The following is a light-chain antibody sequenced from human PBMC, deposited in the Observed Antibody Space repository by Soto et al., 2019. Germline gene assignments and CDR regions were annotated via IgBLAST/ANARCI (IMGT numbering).Light chain of an antibody. CDR3: AAWVDSLSAWV. CDR2: SNN. J-gene: IGLJ3*02. V-gene: IGLV1-47*02. Sequence: QSVLTQPPSASGTPGQRVTISCSGSSSNIGSNYVYWYQQLPGTAPKVLIYSNNQRPSGVPDRFSGSKSGTSASLAISGLRSEDEADYYCAAWVDSLSAWVFGGGTQLTVL. CDR1: SSNIGSNY.